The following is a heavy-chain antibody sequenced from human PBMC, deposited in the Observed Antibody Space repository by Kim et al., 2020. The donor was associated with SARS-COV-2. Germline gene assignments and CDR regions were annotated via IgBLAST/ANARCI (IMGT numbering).Heavy chain of an antibody. Sequence: GESLKISCKGSGYSFTSYWIGWVRQMPGKGLEWMGIIYPGDSDTRYSPSFQGQVTISADKSISTAYLQWSSLKASDTAMYYCARHLSYFDWLLGGWFDPWGQGTLVTVSS. D-gene: IGHD3-9*01. CDR3: ARHLSYFDWLLGGWFDP. CDR1: GYSFTSYW. J-gene: IGHJ5*02. CDR2: IYPGDSDT. V-gene: IGHV5-51*01.